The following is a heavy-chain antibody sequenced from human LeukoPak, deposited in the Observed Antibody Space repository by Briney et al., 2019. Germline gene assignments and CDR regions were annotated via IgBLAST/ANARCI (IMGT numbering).Heavy chain of an antibody. Sequence: PSETLSLTCAVYGGSFSTYYWSWIRQPPRKGLEWIGDINHSGSTQYNPSLKIRVTISVYTSKNQFSLQLSSVTAADTAVYYCARVRPSGNDAIDIWGQGTMVTVSS. V-gene: IGHV4-34*01. J-gene: IGHJ3*02. D-gene: IGHD4-23*01. CDR2: INHSGST. CDR3: ARVRPSGNDAIDI. CDR1: GGSFSTYY.